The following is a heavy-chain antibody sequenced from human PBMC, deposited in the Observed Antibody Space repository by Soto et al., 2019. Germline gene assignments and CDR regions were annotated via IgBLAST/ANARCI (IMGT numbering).Heavy chain of an antibody. Sequence: SETLSLTCTVSGGSISSYYWSWIRQPPGKGLEWIGYIYYSGSTNYNPSLKSRVTISVDTSKNQFSLKLSSVTAADTAVYYCARWAARSFDYWGQGTLVTVSS. D-gene: IGHD6-6*01. CDR2: IYYSGST. CDR3: ARWAARSFDY. V-gene: IGHV4-59*01. CDR1: GGSISSYY. J-gene: IGHJ4*02.